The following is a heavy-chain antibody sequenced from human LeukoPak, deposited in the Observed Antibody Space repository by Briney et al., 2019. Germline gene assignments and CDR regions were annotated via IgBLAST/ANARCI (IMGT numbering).Heavy chain of an antibody. D-gene: IGHD2-2*01. CDR1: GGSISSSSYY. J-gene: IGHJ6*03. Sequence: SETLSLTCTVSGGSISSSSYYWGWIRQPPGKGLEWIGEINHSGSTNYNPSLKSRVTISVDTSKNQFSLKLSSVTAADTAVYYCARDVVVPAARRRGYYYYYMDVWGKGTTVTVSS. CDR3: ARDVVVPAARRRGYYYYYMDV. V-gene: IGHV4-39*07. CDR2: INHSGST.